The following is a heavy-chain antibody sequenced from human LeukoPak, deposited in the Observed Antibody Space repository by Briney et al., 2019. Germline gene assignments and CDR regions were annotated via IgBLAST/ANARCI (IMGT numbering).Heavy chain of an antibody. CDR2: IYYSGST. CDR1: GGSISSGGYY. V-gene: IGHV4-31*03. CDR3: ASFDSSWYPTFDY. Sequence: SETLSLTCTVSGGSISSGGYYWSWIRQHPGTGLEWIGYIYYSGSTYYNPSLKSRVTTSVDTSKNQFSLKLSSVTAADTAVYYCASFDSSWYPTFDYWGQGTLVTVSS. J-gene: IGHJ4*02. D-gene: IGHD6-13*01.